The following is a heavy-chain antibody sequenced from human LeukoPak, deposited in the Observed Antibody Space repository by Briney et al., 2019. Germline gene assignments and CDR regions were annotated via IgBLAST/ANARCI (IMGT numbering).Heavy chain of an antibody. V-gene: IGHV4-59*12. J-gene: IGHJ5*02. Sequence: SETLSLTCTVSGASISSYYWSWIRQPPGKGLEWIGYIYYSGSTNYNPSLKSRVTMSVDTSKNQFSLKLSSVTAADTAVYYCARGKGTINWFDPWGQGTLVTVSS. CDR3: ARGKGTINWFDP. CDR1: GASISSYY. CDR2: IYYSGST.